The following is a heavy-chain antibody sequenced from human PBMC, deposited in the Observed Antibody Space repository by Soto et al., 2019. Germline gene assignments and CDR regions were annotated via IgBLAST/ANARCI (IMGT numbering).Heavy chain of an antibody. CDR3: ASYGSGSYYNGYYFDY. CDR2: IHHSGGP. CDR1: GGSFSAYY. J-gene: IGHJ4*02. D-gene: IGHD3-10*01. V-gene: IGHV4-34*01. Sequence: QVQLQQWGAGLLKPSETLSLTCAVYGGSFSAYYWTWIRQSPGKGLEWIGEIHHSGGPKYNPSLKSRVTISADTSKNQFSLELGSVTAADTAVYYCASYGSGSYYNGYYFDYWGQGTLVTVSS.